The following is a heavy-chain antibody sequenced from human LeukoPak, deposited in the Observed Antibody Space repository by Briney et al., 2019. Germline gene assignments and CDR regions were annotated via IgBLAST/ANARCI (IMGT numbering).Heavy chain of an antibody. Sequence: GGSLRLSCAASGFTFSNAWMSWVRQAPGKGLEWVGRIKSKTDGGTTDYAAPVKGRFTISRDDSKNTLYLQMNSLKTEDTAVYYCTTTTDYGDYLNWFDPWGQGTLVTVSS. V-gene: IGHV3-15*01. CDR2: IKSKTDGGTT. J-gene: IGHJ5*02. CDR3: TTTTDYGDYLNWFDP. D-gene: IGHD4-17*01. CDR1: GFTFSNAW.